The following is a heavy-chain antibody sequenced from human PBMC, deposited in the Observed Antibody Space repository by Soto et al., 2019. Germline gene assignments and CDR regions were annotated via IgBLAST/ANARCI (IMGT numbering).Heavy chain of an antibody. CDR1: GFTFSSYS. J-gene: IGHJ4*02. CDR2: ISSSSSTI. V-gene: IGHV3-48*01. CDR3: AKDKLAVAVAAPFDY. D-gene: IGHD6-19*01. Sequence: GGSLRLSCAASGFTFSSYSMNWVRQAPGKGLEWVSYISSSSSTIYYADSVKGRFTISRDNAKNSLYLQMNSLRAEDTAVYYCAKDKLAVAVAAPFDYWGQGTLVTVSS.